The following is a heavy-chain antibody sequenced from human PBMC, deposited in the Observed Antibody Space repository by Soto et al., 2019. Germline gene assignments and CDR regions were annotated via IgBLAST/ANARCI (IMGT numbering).Heavy chain of an antibody. V-gene: IGHV3-9*01. CDR2: ISWNSGSI. Sequence: EVQLEESGGGLVQPGRSLRLSCVASGFTFDDYAMHWVRQAPGKGLEWVSGISWNSGSIDYADSVKGRFTISRDNAKTSLSLHISSLRAEDTALYYCANYINREIVVIPGPISTRSYYHYYMDVWGKGTTVTVS. D-gene: IGHD2-2*01. CDR3: ANYINREIVVIPGPISTRSYYHYYMDV. J-gene: IGHJ6*03. CDR1: GFTFDDYA.